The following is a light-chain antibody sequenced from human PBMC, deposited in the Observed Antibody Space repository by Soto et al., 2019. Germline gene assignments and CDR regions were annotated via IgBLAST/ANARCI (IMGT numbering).Light chain of an antibody. CDR1: SSNIGSNY. CDR3: AAWDDSLSGYV. Sequence: QSVLSQPPSASGSPGQRVTISCSGSSSNIGSNYVYWYQQLPGTAPKLLIYRNNQRPSGVPDRVSVSKSGTSASLAISGLRSEDEADYYCAAWDDSLSGYVFGAGTKVTVL. CDR2: RNN. V-gene: IGLV1-47*01. J-gene: IGLJ1*01.